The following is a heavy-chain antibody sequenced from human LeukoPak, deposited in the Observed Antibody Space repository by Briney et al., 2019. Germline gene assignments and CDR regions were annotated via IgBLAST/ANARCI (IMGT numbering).Heavy chain of an antibody. J-gene: IGHJ6*03. CDR1: GFTFKTYT. CDR3: AKARGISAPTRYYYYMDV. V-gene: IGHV3-30*02. CDR2: IPKDGSNK. D-gene: IGHD6-6*01. Sequence: GGSLRLSCAASGFTFKTYTMHWVRQAPGMGLEWVAFIPKDGSNKFYADSVKGRFTISRDNSKNTLSLQMNSLRAEDTALYYCAKARGISAPTRYYYYMDVWAEGTTVTVSS.